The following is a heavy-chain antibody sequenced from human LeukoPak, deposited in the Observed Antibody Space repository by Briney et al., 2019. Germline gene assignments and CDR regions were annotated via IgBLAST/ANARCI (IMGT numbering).Heavy chain of an antibody. CDR1: GVSFSGYY. CDR3: ARVLMVKYYYYYGMDV. V-gene: IGHV4-34*01. J-gene: IGHJ6*02. CDR2: INHSGST. D-gene: IGHD2-8*01. Sequence: SETLSLTCAVYGVSFSGYYWSWIRQPPGKGLEWIGEINHSGSTNYNPSLKSRVTISVDTSKNQFSLKLRSVTAADTAVYYCARVLMVKYYYYYGMDVWGQGTTVTVSS.